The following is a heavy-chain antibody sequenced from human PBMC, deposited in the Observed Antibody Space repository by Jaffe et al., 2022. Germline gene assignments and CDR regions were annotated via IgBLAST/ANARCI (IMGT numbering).Heavy chain of an antibody. D-gene: IGHD2-15*01. Sequence: QVQLQQWGAGLLKPSDTLSLTCAIYGGSFSGYFWGWIRQPPGEGLEWIGDINRRGSTNYKSSLRSRLSISIDMSKNQFSLRLTSVTAADTGVYFCVRAGYGDGAFDIWGQGTMVTASS. CDR2: INRRGST. V-gene: IGHV4-34*01. CDR3: VRAGYGDGAFDI. J-gene: IGHJ3*02. CDR1: GGSFSGYF.